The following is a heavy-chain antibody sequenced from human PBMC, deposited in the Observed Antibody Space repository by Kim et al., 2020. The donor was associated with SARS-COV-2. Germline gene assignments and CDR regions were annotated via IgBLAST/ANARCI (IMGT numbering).Heavy chain of an antibody. V-gene: IGHV4-31*03. Sequence: SETLSLTCTVSGGSISSGGYYWSWIRQHPGKGLEWIGYIYYSGSTYYNPSLKSRVTISVDTSKNQFSLKLSSVTAADTAVYYCARLRTWILDIWGQGTMVTVSS. D-gene: IGHD5-12*01. CDR1: GGSISSGGYY. J-gene: IGHJ3*02. CDR2: IYYSGST. CDR3: ARLRTWILDI.